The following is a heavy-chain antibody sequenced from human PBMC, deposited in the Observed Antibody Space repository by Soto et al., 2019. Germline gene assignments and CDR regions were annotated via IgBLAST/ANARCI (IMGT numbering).Heavy chain of an antibody. CDR1: GFTFSSYW. D-gene: IGHD1-7*01. J-gene: IGHJ4*02. Sequence: EVQLVESGGGLVQPGGSLRLSCAASGFTFSSYWMHWVRQAPGKGLVWVSRIYTDGSRADYADSVEGRFTNSRDNGKNTVYLQVNSLGAEDPAVYYCARGARNYYYFDYWGQGTLVTVSS. CDR2: IYTDGSRA. V-gene: IGHV3-74*01. CDR3: ARGARNYYYFDY.